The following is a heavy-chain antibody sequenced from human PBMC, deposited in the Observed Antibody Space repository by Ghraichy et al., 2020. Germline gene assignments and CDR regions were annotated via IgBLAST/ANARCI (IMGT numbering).Heavy chain of an antibody. D-gene: IGHD4-17*01. J-gene: IGHJ5*02. CDR1: GYMFTTYA. CDR2: ISGNNGYT. CDR3: ARVDGDYGDWLDP. Sequence: ASVKVSCQASGYMFTTYAITWVRQAPGQGLEWMGWISGNNGYTTYAQTLQGRVTMTTDSSTSTAYMELRSLRFDDTAIYYCARVDGDYGDWLDPWGQGTLVTVSS. V-gene: IGHV1-18*01.